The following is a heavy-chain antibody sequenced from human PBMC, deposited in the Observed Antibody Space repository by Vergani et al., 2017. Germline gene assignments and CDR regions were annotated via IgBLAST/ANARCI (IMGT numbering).Heavy chain of an antibody. D-gene: IGHD3-16*02. CDR1: GFTFSSYE. CDR3: ARGYTRAFDI. J-gene: IGHJ3*02. V-gene: IGHV3-48*03. CDR2: ISSSGRII. Sequence: EVQLVESGGGLVQPGGSLRISCAASGFTFSSYEMNWVRQAPGKGLEWVSYISSSGRIIYYADSVKGRFTISRDNAKNSLYLQMNSLRASDTAVYYCARGYTRAFDIWGQGTMVTVSS.